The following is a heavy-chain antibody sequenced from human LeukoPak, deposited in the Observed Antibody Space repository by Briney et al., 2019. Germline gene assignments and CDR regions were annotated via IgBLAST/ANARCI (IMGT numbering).Heavy chain of an antibody. J-gene: IGHJ4*02. V-gene: IGHV1-24*01. CDR1: GYTLTELS. CDR3: AREQDIGMVSALDY. D-gene: IGHD5-18*01. CDR2: FDPEDGET. Sequence: ASVKVSCKVSGYTLTELSMHWVRQAPGKGLEWMGGFDPEDGETIYAQKFQGRVTMTEDTSTDTAYMELSRLRSDDTAVYYCAREQDIGMVSALDYWGQGTLVTASS.